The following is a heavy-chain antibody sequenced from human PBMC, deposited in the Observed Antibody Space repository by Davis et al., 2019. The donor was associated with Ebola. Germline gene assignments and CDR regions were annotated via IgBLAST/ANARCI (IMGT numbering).Heavy chain of an antibody. Sequence: GESLKISCKGSGYSFTNYWIGWVRQMPGKGLEWMGIIYTGDSDTRYRPSFRGQVTISADKSTRTAYLQWGRLKASDTAMYYCASLRRAITGMDDGFDVWGQGTMVTVSS. CDR3: ASLRRAITGMDDGFDV. V-gene: IGHV5-51*01. J-gene: IGHJ3*01. CDR2: IYTGDSDT. D-gene: IGHD1-20*01. CDR1: GYSFTNYW.